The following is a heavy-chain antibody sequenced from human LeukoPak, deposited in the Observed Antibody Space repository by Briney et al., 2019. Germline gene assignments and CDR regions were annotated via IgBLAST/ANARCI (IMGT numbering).Heavy chain of an antibody. Sequence: GGSLRLSCAASGFTFSSYGMHWVRQAPGKGLEWVAFIRYDGSNTYYADSVKGRFTISRDNSKNTLYLQMNSLRAEDTAVYYCAKDRITIGRDAFDTWGQGTMVTVSS. J-gene: IGHJ3*02. CDR3: AKDRITIGRDAFDT. CDR1: GFTFSSYG. D-gene: IGHD1-14*01. CDR2: IRYDGSNT. V-gene: IGHV3-30*02.